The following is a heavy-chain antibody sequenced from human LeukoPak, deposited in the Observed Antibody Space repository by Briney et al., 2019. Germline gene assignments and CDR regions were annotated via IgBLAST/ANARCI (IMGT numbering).Heavy chain of an antibody. J-gene: IGHJ6*02. CDR3: ARFQLLRDEPIYYYYYGMDV. D-gene: IGHD2-15*01. CDR1: GYTFTSYD. V-gene: IGHV1-8*01. Sequence: ASVKVSCKASGYTFTSYDTNWVRQATGQGLEWMGWMNPNSGNTGYAQKFQGRVTMTRNTSISTAYMELSSLRSEDTAVYYCARFQLLRDEPIYYYYYGMDVWGQGTTVTVSS. CDR2: MNPNSGNT.